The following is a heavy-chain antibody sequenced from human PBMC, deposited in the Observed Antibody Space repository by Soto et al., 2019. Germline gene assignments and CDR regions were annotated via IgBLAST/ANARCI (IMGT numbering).Heavy chain of an antibody. J-gene: IGHJ5*02. D-gene: IGHD2-15*01. CDR1: GYTFTSYG. V-gene: IGHV1-18*01. Sequence: QVQLVQSGAEVKKPGASVKVSCKASGYTFTSYGINWVRQAPGQGLEWMGWISAYNDSTNYAQKLQGRVTMTTDTSTSTAYMELRSLRSDDTAVYYCARQRGRYCSGGFCYSGGWFDTWGQGTLVPVSS. CDR3: ARQRGRYCSGGFCYSGGWFDT. CDR2: ISAYNDST.